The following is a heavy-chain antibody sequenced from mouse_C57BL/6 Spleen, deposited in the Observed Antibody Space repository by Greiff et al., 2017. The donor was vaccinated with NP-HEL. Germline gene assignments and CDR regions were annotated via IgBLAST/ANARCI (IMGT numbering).Heavy chain of an antibody. CDR2: IYPGDGDT. CDR3: ARGDWVPFAY. J-gene: IGHJ3*01. Sequence: VQLVESGAELVKPGASVKISCKASGYAFSSYWMNWVKQRPGKGLEWIGQIYPGDGDTNYNGKFKGKATLTADKSSSTAYMQLSSLTSEDSAVYFCARGDWVPFAYWGQGTLVTVSA. CDR1: GYAFSSYW. D-gene: IGHD4-1*01. V-gene: IGHV1-80*01.